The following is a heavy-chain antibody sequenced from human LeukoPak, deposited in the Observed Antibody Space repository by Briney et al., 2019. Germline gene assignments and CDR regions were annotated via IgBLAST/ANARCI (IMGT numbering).Heavy chain of an antibody. D-gene: IGHD6-13*01. CDR3: ARPAYSSSWYYFEY. V-gene: IGHV3-23*01. CDR2: ISNSGGGT. CDR1: GFTFSSFA. J-gene: IGHJ4*02. Sequence: GGSLRLSCAASGFTFSSFAMSWVRLAPGKGLRWVSSISNSGGGTYYAESVKGRFTISRDNSKNTLYLQMSSLRAEDTAIYYCARPAYSSSWYYFEYWGQGTLVTVSS.